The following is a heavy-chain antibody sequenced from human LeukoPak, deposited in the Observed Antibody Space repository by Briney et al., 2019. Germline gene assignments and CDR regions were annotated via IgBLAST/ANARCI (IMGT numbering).Heavy chain of an antibody. CDR1: GGSFSGYY. CDR2: INHSRNT. CDR3: ARGEHELDY. J-gene: IGHJ4*02. Sequence: MSSETLSLTCAVYGGSFSGYYWSWIRQPPGKGLEWIGEINHSRNTNYNPSLKSRVTISVDTSKNQFSLKVNSVTAADTAVYYCARGEHELDYWGQGTLVTVSS. D-gene: IGHD1/OR15-1a*01. V-gene: IGHV4-34*01.